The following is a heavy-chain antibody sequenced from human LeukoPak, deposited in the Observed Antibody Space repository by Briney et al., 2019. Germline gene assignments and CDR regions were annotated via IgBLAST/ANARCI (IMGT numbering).Heavy chain of an antibody. CDR3: AKFEQQLYPPYYYDY. CDR1: GFTFNSFA. J-gene: IGHJ4*02. V-gene: IGHV3-23*01. D-gene: IGHD6-13*01. Sequence: PGGSLRLSCAASGFTFNSFAFTWVRQAPGRGLEWVSAINVRGDATFYAESVRGRFTISRDNSKNTLYLQMNSLRAEDTAVYYCAKFEQQLYPPYYYDYWGQGTLVTVSS. CDR2: INVRGDAT.